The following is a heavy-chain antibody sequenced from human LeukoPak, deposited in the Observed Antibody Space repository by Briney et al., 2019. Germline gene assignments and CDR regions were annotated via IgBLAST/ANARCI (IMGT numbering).Heavy chain of an antibody. CDR3: ARGLGWKVTPMGLFYMDV. J-gene: IGHJ6*03. D-gene: IGHD1-1*01. CDR2: IYYGGDT. V-gene: IGHV4-34*01. Sequence: SETLPLTCGVDGGSFSGYDWTWVRQPPGKGLEWIGQIYYGGDTNYNPSSKSRVTISVDTSKNQFSLKVPSVTAPDTAVYYCARGLGWKVTPMGLFYMDVWGEGATVTVSS. CDR1: GGSFSGYD.